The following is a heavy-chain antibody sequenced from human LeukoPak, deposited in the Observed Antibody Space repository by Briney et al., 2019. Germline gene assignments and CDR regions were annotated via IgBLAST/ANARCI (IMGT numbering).Heavy chain of an antibody. D-gene: IGHD3-22*01. CDR1: GGSISSSNYH. J-gene: IGHJ4*02. Sequence: PSETLSLTCTVSGGSISSSNYHWGWIRQPPGKGLEWFGTMYYSGNTYYNPSLKSRVTISVDTSKNQFSLKLNSVTAADTALYYCAREARDHYDGSGYYLDYRGQGTLVTVSS. CDR2: MYYSGNT. V-gene: IGHV4-39*07. CDR3: AREARDHYDGSGYYLDY.